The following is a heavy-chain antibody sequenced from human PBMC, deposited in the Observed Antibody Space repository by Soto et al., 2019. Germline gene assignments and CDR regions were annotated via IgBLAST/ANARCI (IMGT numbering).Heavy chain of an antibody. D-gene: IGHD4-17*01. V-gene: IGHV3-30-3*01. Sequence: GGSLRLSCAASGFTFSSYAMHWVRQAPGKGLEWVAVISYDGSNKYYADSVKGRFTISRDNSKNTLYLQMNSLRAEDTAVYYCARDYDYCDTSEGYYHYGMDVWGQGTTVTVSS. CDR3: ARDYDYCDTSEGYYHYGMDV. CDR2: ISYDGSNK. J-gene: IGHJ6*02. CDR1: GFTFSSYA.